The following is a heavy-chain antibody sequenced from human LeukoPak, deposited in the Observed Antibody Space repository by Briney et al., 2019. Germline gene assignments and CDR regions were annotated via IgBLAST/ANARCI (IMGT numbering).Heavy chain of an antibody. CDR1: GFTFSSYA. V-gene: IGHV3-23*01. J-gene: IGHJ6*02. CDR3: AKDLEHSSSSAYYYYGMDV. Sequence: PGGSLRLSCAASGFTFSSYAMSWVRQAPGKWLEWVSAISGSGGSTYYADSVKGRFTISRDNSKNTLYLQMNSLRAEDTAVYYCAKDLEHSSSSAYYYYGMDVWGQGTTVTVSS. CDR2: ISGSGGST. D-gene: IGHD6-6*01.